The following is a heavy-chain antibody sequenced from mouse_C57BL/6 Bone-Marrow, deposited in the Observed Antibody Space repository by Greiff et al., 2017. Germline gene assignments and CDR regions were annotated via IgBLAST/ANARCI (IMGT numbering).Heavy chain of an antibody. V-gene: IGHV1-15*01. CDR3: TRGHYYSSRHFDY. CDR2: IDPETGGT. D-gene: IGHD1-1*01. J-gene: IGHJ2*01. CDR1: GYTFTDYE. Sequence: VQLQQSGAELVRPGASVTLSCKASGYTFTDYEMHWVKQTPVHGLEWIGAIDPETGGTAYNQKFKGKAILTADKSSSTAYMELRSLTSEDCAVYYCTRGHYYSSRHFDYWGQGTTLTVAS.